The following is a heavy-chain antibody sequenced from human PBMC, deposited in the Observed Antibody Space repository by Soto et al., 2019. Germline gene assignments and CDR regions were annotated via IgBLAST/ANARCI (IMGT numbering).Heavy chain of an antibody. Sequence: SETLSLTCTVSGGSISSGVYYWSWIRQHPGKGLEWIGYIYYSGFTYYTPSLKSRVTMSVDTSKNQFSLKLSSVTAADTAVYYCARSVDPWGQGTLVTVSS. CDR3: ARSVDP. V-gene: IGHV4-31*03. CDR1: GGSISSGVYY. J-gene: IGHJ5*02. CDR2: IYYSGFT.